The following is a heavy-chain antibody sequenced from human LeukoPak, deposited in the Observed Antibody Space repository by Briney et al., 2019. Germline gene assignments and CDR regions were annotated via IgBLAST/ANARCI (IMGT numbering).Heavy chain of an antibody. CDR1: GGSIRSYY. D-gene: IGHD2-15*01. CDR3: ARDSCSGGSCFDR. CDR2: IYTSGST. Sequence: SETLSLTCTVSGGSIRSYYWSWLRQPAGKGLEWIGRIYTSGSTNNSPSLKRRVPPSVDTSKNQFSLKLSSGTAADTAGYYCARDSCSGGSCFDRWGQGTLVTVSS. J-gene: IGHJ5*02. V-gene: IGHV4-4*07.